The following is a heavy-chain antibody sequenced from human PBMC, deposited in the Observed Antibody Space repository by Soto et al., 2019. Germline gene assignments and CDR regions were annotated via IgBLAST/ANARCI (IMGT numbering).Heavy chain of an antibody. D-gene: IGHD3-9*01. CDR3: ARGEVLRYFDWLSHYYYYGMDV. V-gene: IGHV3-33*01. Sequence: VGSLRLSFAASGFTLSSYGMHWVRQAPGTGLEWVAVIWYDGSNKYYADSVKGRFTISRDNSKNTLYLQMNSLRAEDTAVYYCARGEVLRYFDWLSHYYYYGMDVWGQGTTVTVSS. J-gene: IGHJ6*02. CDR2: IWYDGSNK. CDR1: GFTLSSYG.